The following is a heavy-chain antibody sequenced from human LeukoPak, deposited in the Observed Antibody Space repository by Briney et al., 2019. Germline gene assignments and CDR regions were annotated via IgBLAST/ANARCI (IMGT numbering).Heavy chain of an antibody. CDR2: ISAYNGNT. CDR1: GYTFTSYG. Sequence: GASVKVSCKASGYTFTSYGISWVRQAPGQGLEWMGWISAYNGNTNYAQKLQGRVTMTTDTPTSTAYMELRSLRSDDTAVYYCARESYCSSTSCYSDYYYYGMDVWGQGTTVTVSS. CDR3: ARESYCSSTSCYSDYYYYGMDV. V-gene: IGHV1-18*01. J-gene: IGHJ6*02. D-gene: IGHD2-2*01.